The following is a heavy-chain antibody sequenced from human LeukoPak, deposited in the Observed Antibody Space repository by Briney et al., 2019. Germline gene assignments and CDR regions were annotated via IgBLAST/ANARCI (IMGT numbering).Heavy chain of an antibody. D-gene: IGHD1-26*01. Sequence: ASVRVSCRASGYTFTSYGISWVRQAPGQGLEWMGWISAYNGNTNYAQKLQGRVTMTTDTSTSTAYMEMRSLRSDDTAVYYCARVGAYYYYGMDVWGQGTTVTVSS. J-gene: IGHJ6*02. CDR1: GYTFTSYG. CDR2: ISAYNGNT. V-gene: IGHV1-18*01. CDR3: ARVGAYYYYGMDV.